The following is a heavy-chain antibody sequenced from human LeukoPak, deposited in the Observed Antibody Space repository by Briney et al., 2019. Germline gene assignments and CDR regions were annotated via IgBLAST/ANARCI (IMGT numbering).Heavy chain of an antibody. CDR3: ASTYYDSSGFSPFDY. J-gene: IGHJ4*02. V-gene: IGHV4-34*01. CDR1: GGSFSGRY. D-gene: IGHD3-22*01. Sequence: SETLSLTCAVYGGSFSGRYWSWIRQPPGKGLEWIGEISHDGITNYSPSVRSRVTMSVDASKNQFSLRLTSVTAADTAVYFCASTYYDSSGFSPFDYWGQGTLVTVSS. CDR2: ISHDGIT.